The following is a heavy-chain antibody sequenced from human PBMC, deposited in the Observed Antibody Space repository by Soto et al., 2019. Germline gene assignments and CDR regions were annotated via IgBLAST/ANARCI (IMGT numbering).Heavy chain of an antibody. CDR3: SRGASDWHGIDY. J-gene: IGHJ4*02. CDR2: LNEDGSHT. D-gene: IGHD6-19*01. CDR1: EFTFSAHW. V-gene: IGHV3-74*01. Sequence: EVHLVESGGGLVQPGGSLRLSCTASEFTFSAHWMHWVRQAPGKGLMWVSRLNEDGSHTDHAESVKGRFTISRDNAKNTLFLQMNNLRAEDTAIYFCSRGASDWHGIDYWGQGTLVTVSS.